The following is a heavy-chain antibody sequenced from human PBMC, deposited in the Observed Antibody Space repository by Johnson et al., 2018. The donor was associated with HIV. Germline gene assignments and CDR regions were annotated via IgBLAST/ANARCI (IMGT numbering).Heavy chain of an antibody. CDR1: GFTFSGYW. CDR3: ARDKSGSYRGAFDV. V-gene: IGHV3-7*01. D-gene: IGHD1-26*01. J-gene: IGHJ3*01. CDR2: IKEDGSEK. Sequence: VLLVESGGGLVQPGGSLRLSCAASGFTFSGYWMTWVRQAPGKVLEWVANIKEDGSEKYYVDSVKGRFTISRDNAKNSLYLQMNTLRAEDTAVYYCARDKSGSYRGAFDVWGQGTMVTVSS.